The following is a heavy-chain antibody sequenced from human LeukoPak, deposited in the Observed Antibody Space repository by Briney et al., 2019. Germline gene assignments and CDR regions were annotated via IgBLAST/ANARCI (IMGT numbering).Heavy chain of an antibody. D-gene: IGHD6-19*01. V-gene: IGHV3-21*01. CDR3: ARDPSSGWYLKGWFDP. Sequence: GGSLRLSCAASGFTFSNHGMHWVRQAPGKGLEWVSSISSSSNYIYYADSVKGRFTISRDNAKNSLYLQMNSLRAEDTAVYYCARDPSSGWYLKGWFDPWGQGTLVTVSS. CDR1: GFTFSNHG. CDR2: ISSSSNYI. J-gene: IGHJ5*02.